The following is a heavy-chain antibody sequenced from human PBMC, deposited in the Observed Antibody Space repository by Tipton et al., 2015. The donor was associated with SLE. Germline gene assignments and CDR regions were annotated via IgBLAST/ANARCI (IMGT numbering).Heavy chain of an antibody. CDR2: IYTSGST. J-gene: IGHJ4*02. V-gene: IGHV4-59*07. Sequence: TPSLTCAVYGGSFSGYYWSWIRQPAGKGLEWIGYIYTSGSTNYNPSLKSRVTISVDTSKNQFSLKLSSVTAADTAVYYCARGRSGYDYWGQGTLVTVSS. D-gene: IGHD3-3*01. CDR1: GGSFSGYY. CDR3: ARGRSGYDY.